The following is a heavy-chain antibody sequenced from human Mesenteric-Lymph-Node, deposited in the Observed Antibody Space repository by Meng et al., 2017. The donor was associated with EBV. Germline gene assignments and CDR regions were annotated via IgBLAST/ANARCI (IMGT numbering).Heavy chain of an antibody. J-gene: IGHJ4*02. CDR1: GYTFSSYD. V-gene: IGHV1-3*01. CDR3: ARAFYGDPGTRFDY. CDR2: INAGNGNT. D-gene: IGHD4-17*01. Sequence: QGQVVQSGAEVKKPGASVKVSCKAYGYTFSSYDMHWVRQAPGQRLEWVGWINAGNGNTKYSQKLQGRVTLTRDTSASTAYMELSSLRSEDTAVYYCARAFYGDPGTRFDYWGQGTLVTVSS.